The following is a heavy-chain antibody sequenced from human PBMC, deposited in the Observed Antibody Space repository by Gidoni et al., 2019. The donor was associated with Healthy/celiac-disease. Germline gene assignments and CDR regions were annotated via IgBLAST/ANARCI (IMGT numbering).Heavy chain of an antibody. CDR3: ARVGYDYVWGSYRPNNWFDP. Sequence: QVQLQQWGAGLLKPSETLSLTCAVSGGSFSGYYWSWIRQPPGKGLEWIGEINHSGSTNYNPSLKSRVTISVDTSKNQFSLKLSSVTAADTAVYYCARVGYDYVWGSYRPNNWFDPWGQGTLVTVSS. D-gene: IGHD3-16*02. CDR1: GGSFSGYY. J-gene: IGHJ5*02. V-gene: IGHV4-34*01. CDR2: INHSGST.